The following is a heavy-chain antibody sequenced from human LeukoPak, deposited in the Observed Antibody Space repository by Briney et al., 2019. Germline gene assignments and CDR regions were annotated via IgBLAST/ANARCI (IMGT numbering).Heavy chain of an antibody. J-gene: IGHJ4*02. Sequence: PSETLSLTCTVSGGSISSSSYYWGWLRQPPGKGLEWIGSIYYSGSTYYNPSLKSRVTISVDTSKNQFSLELSSVTAADTAVYYCAGRAQTTGWSFDYWGQGALVTVSS. V-gene: IGHV4-39*07. D-gene: IGHD6-19*01. CDR3: AGRAQTTGWSFDY. CDR1: GGSISSSSYY. CDR2: IYYSGST.